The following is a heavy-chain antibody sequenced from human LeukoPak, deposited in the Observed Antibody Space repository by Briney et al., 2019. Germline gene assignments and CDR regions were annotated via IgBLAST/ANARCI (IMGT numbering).Heavy chain of an antibody. V-gene: IGHV3-73*01. CDR2: IRSKANRYAT. CDR3: TSLTFGGVIVTGLADY. CDR1: GFTFSGSA. J-gene: IGHJ4*02. Sequence: GGSLRLSCAASGFTFSGSAMHWVRQASGKGLEGVDRIRSKANRYATAYAASVKGRFTISRDDSKNTAYLQMNSLKTEDTAVYYCTSLTFGGVIVTGLADYWGQGTLVTVSS. D-gene: IGHD3-16*02.